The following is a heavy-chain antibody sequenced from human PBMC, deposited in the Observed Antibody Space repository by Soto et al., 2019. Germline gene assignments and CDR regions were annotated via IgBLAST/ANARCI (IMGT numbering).Heavy chain of an antibody. J-gene: IGHJ4*02. Sequence: QVQLVESGGGVVQPGRSLRLSCAASGFTFSDYGMHWVRQTPGKGLEWVAVIWYDGRLKYYADSVKGRFTISRDNSLTTLYLQMNSLRAEDTAVYYCAKDLRALTTVASAFFDYSGQGTLVTVSS. CDR2: IWYDGRLK. V-gene: IGHV3-33*06. CDR1: GFTFSDYG. D-gene: IGHD4-17*01. CDR3: AKDLRALTTVASAFFDY.